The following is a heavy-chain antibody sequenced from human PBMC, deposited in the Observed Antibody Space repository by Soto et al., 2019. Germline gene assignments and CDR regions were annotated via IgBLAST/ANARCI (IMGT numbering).Heavy chain of an antibody. CDR3: AMVTMVRGVRHGYFDY. Sequence: QVQLQESGPGLVKPSETLSLTCTVSGGSISSYYWSWIRQPAGKGLEWIGRIYTSGSTNYNPSLKSRVTMSVDTSKNQFSLKLSSVTAADTAVYYCAMVTMVRGVRHGYFDYWGQGTLVTVSS. CDR2: IYTSGST. CDR1: GGSISSYY. V-gene: IGHV4-4*07. D-gene: IGHD3-10*01. J-gene: IGHJ4*02.